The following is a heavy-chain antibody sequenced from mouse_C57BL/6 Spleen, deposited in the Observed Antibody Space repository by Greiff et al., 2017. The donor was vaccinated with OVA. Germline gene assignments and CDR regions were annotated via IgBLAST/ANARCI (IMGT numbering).Heavy chain of an antibody. J-gene: IGHJ1*03. CDR3: AREDYYYGSSYWYFDV. CDR2: IHPNSGST. V-gene: IGHV1-64*01. Sequence: QVQLQQPGAELVKPGASVKLSCKASGYTFTSYWMHWVKQRPGQGLEWIGMIHPNSGSTNYNEKFKSKATLTVDKSSSTAYMQLSSLTSEDSAVYYCAREDYYYGSSYWYFDVWGTGTTVTVSS. D-gene: IGHD1-1*01. CDR1: GYTFTSYW.